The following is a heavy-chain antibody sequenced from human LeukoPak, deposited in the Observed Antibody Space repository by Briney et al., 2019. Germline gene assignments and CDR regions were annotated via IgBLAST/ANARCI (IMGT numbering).Heavy chain of an antibody. J-gene: IGHJ6*03. CDR1: GYTFTSYG. D-gene: IGHD2-2*01. V-gene: IGHV1-18*01. CDR2: ISAYNGNT. Sequence: ASVKVFCKASGYTFTSYGISWVRQAPGQGLEWMGWISAYNGNTNYAQKLQGRVTMTTDTSTSTAYMELRSVRSDDTAVYYCARIAKGYCSSTSCPYYYYYMDVWGKGTTVTVSS. CDR3: ARIAKGYCSSTSCPYYYYYMDV.